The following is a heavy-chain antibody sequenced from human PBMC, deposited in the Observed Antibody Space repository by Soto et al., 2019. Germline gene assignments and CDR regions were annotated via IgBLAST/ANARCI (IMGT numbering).Heavy chain of an antibody. CDR2: LDPEDGET. Sequence: ASVKVSCRVSGYTLTELSMHWVREAPGKGLEWMGGLDPEDGETIYAQKFQGRVTMTEDTSTDTAYMELSSLRSADTAVYYCATGSSGWYNWFDPWGQGTLVTVSS. D-gene: IGHD6-19*01. J-gene: IGHJ5*02. CDR3: ATGSSGWYNWFDP. V-gene: IGHV1-24*01. CDR1: GYTLTELS.